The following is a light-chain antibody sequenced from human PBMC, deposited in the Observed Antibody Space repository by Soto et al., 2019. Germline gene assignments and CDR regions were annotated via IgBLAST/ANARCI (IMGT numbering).Light chain of an antibody. CDR2: AAS. V-gene: IGKV1-27*01. CDR3: QKYNGAPSLA. CDR1: QGISNF. J-gene: IGKJ4*01. Sequence: DIQMTQSPSSLSASVGDRVTITCRASQGISNFLAWYQQRPGKVPKVLIYAASTLQSGVPSRFSGSGSGTDCTLTISSLQPEDVATYYCQKYNGAPSLALGGGTKVEVK.